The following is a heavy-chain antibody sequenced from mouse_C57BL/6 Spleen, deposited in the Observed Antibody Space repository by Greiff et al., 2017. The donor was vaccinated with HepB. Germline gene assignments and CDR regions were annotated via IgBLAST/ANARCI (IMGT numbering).Heavy chain of an antibody. CDR3: ARAAQAKDY. V-gene: IGHV1-64*01. J-gene: IGHJ2*01. Sequence: VQLQQSGAELVKPGASVKLSCKASGYTFTSYWMHWVKQRPGQGLEWIGMIHPNSGSTNYNEKFKSKASLTVDKSSSTAYMQLSSLTSEDSAVYYCARAAQAKDYWGQGTTLTVSS. D-gene: IGHD3-2*02. CDR2: IHPNSGST. CDR1: GYTFTSYW.